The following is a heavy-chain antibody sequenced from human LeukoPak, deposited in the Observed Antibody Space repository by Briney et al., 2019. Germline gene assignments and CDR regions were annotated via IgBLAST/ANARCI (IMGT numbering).Heavy chain of an antibody. J-gene: IGHJ5*02. CDR1: GGSISSSSYY. D-gene: IGHD1-26*01. Sequence: PSETLSLTCTVSGGSISSSSYYWGWIRQPPGKGLEWIGSIYYSGSTYYNPSLKSRVTISVDTSKNHFSLKLRSVTAADTAVYYCAKHGELLSWFDPRGQGTQVTVSS. CDR3: AKHGELLSWFDP. CDR2: IYYSGST. V-gene: IGHV4-39*01.